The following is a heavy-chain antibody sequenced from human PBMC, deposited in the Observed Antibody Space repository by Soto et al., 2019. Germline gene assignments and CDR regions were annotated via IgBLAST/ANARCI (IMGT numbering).Heavy chain of an antibody. CDR3: AKDIGVGGADIFYF. CDR1: GFTFDDYA. D-gene: IGHD1-26*01. Sequence: EVQLVESGGGLVQPGRSLRLSCVGSGFTFDDYAMNWVRQGPGKGLEWVSGISWNSGSIAYAESVKGRFTISRDNAKNYLYLQMNSLRVEDTAMYYCAKDIGVGGADIFYFRGRGTLVTVSS. J-gene: IGHJ4*02. V-gene: IGHV3-9*01. CDR2: ISWNSGSI.